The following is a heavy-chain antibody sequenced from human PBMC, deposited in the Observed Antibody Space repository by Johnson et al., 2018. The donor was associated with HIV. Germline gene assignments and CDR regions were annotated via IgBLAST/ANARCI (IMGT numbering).Heavy chain of an antibody. D-gene: IGHD3-10*01. Sequence: QVQLVESGGGVVQPGRSLRLSCAVSGFTFSSHAMHWVRQAPGKGLEWVALISYDGSNKYYADSVKGRFTISRDNSKNNLYLQMNSLRPEDTAVYYCAKDGFWVGAVDIWGQGTMVTVSS. CDR3: AKDGFWVGAVDI. CDR1: GFTFSSHA. J-gene: IGHJ3*02. V-gene: IGHV3-30*04. CDR2: ISYDGSNK.